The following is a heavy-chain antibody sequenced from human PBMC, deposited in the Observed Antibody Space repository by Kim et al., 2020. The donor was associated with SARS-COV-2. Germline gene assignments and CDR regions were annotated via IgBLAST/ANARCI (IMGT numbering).Heavy chain of an antibody. Sequence: GGSLRLSCVASGFTFSTNNINWVRQAPGKGLEWVSSISSTSNYIYYADSVKGRFTVSRDNAKNSLYLQMNILRAEDTAVYYCARARWTPNYYFDYWGRGTLVTVAS. J-gene: IGHJ4*02. CDR3: ARARWTPNYYFDY. D-gene: IGHD2-15*01. CDR2: ISSTSNYI. V-gene: IGHV3-21*01. CDR1: GFTFSTNN.